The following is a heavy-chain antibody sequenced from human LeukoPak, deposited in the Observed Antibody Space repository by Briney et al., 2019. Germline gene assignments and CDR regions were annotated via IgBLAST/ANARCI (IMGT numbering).Heavy chain of an antibody. D-gene: IGHD3-22*01. CDR2: INWNSGSI. J-gene: IGHJ4*02. CDR3: AKARGYYYDSSGSLDY. Sequence: GRSLRLSCAASGFTFDDYAMHWVRQAPGKGLEWVSGINWNSGSIGYADSVKGRFTISRDNAKNSLYLRMNTLRAEDMALYYCAKARGYYYDSSGSLDYWGQGTLVTVSS. CDR1: GFTFDDYA. V-gene: IGHV3-9*03.